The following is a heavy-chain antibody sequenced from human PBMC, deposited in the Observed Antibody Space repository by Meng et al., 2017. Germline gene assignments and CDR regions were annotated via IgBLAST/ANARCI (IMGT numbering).Heavy chain of an antibody. D-gene: IGHD2-15*01. J-gene: IGHJ1*01. CDR3: ATDRDRDRHFQH. V-gene: IGHV1-69-2*01. CDR2: VDPEDGET. CDR1: GYTFTDYY. Sequence: EAHLVQAGSEVKKHGATVHISCKVSGYTFTDYYMHWVQQAPGKGLEWMGLVDPEDGETIYAEKFQGRVTITADTSTDTAYMELSSLRSEDTAVYYCATDRDRDRHFQHWGQGTLVTVSS.